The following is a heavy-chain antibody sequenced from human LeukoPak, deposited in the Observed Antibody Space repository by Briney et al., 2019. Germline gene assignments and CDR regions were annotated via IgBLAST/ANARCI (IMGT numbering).Heavy chain of an antibody. CDR3: ARGRFGVVIAGLYYYYGMDV. V-gene: IGHV1-69*01. CDR2: IIPIFGTA. D-gene: IGHD3-3*01. CDR1: GCTFSSYA. J-gene: IGHJ6*02. Sequence: ASVKVSCKASGCTFSSYAISWVRQAPGQGLEWMGGIIPIFGTANYAQKFQGRVTITADESTSTAYMELSSLRSEDTAVYYCARGRFGVVIAGLYYYYGMDVWGQGTTVTVSS.